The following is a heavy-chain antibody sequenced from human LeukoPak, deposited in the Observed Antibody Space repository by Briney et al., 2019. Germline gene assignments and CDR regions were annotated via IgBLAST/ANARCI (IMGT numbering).Heavy chain of an antibody. Sequence: GGSLRLSCAASGFTFSIYATSWVRQAPGKGLEWVSTISGSGVSTFYADSVKGRFTISKDNSKSTLYLQMNSLRPDDTAVYYCAKGNADYLGHFDSWGQGTLVTVSS. D-gene: IGHD4/OR15-4a*01. J-gene: IGHJ4*02. CDR1: GFTFSIYA. V-gene: IGHV3-23*01. CDR3: AKGNADYLGHFDS. CDR2: ISGSGVST.